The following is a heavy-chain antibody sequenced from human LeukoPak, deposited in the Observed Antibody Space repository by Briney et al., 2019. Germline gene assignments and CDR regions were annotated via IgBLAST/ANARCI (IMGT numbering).Heavy chain of an antibody. CDR3: ARDSTAGGFHFQH. D-gene: IGHD2-15*01. CDR2: IYSGGST. V-gene: IGHV3-53*01. CDR1: GFTVSSNC. Sequence: PGGSLRLSCAASGFTVSSNCMNWVRQAPGKGLEWVSVIYSGGSTYYADSVKGRFTISRDNSKNTLYLQMNSLGAEDTAVYYCARDSTAGGFHFQHWGQGTLVTVSA. J-gene: IGHJ1*01.